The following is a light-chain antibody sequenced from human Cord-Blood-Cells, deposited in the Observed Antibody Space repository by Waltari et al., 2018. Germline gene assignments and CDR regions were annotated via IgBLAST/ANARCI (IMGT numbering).Light chain of an antibody. V-gene: IGLV2-14*01. J-gene: IGLJ1*01. Sequence: QSALTQPASVSGSPGQSITISCTGTSSDVGGYNYVSWYQTPPGKAPKLMIYEVSNRHSGVSNPFAGPKSGNTAALTISGLQAEDEADYYCSSYTSSSTLVFGTGTKVTVL. CDR3: SSYTSSSTLV. CDR1: SSDVGGYNY. CDR2: EVS.